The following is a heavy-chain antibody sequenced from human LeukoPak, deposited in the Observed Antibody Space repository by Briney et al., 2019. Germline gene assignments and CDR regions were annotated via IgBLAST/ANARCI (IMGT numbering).Heavy chain of an antibody. CDR3: AKGLQLWAPIDY. CDR2: ISYDGSNK. D-gene: IGHD5-18*01. Sequence: GGSLRLSCAASAFTFSSYGMHWVRQAPGKGLEWVAVISYDGSNKYYADSVKGRFTISRDNSKNTLYLQMNSLRGEDTAVYYCAKGLQLWAPIDYWGQGTLVTVSS. J-gene: IGHJ4*02. CDR1: AFTFSSYG. V-gene: IGHV3-30*18.